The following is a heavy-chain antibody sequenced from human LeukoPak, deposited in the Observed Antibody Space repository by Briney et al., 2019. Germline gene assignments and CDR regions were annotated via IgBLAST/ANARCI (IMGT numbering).Heavy chain of an antibody. CDR3: AKGGDDSYYSNYDH. CDR1: GFSFSSYS. V-gene: IGHV3-11*01. Sequence: GGSLRLSCTASGFSFSSYSMNWVRQAPGKGLEWVSYINSGGNTIHYAGSVKGRFTISRDNARNSLYLQMNSLRAEDTAVYYCAKGGDDSYYSNYDHWGQGTLVTVSS. J-gene: IGHJ4*02. CDR2: INSGGNTI. D-gene: IGHD2-15*01.